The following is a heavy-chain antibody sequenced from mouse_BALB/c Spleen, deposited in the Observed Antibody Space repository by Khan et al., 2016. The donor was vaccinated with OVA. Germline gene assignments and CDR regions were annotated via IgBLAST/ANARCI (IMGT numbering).Heavy chain of an antibody. V-gene: IGHV5-17*02. Sequence: EVEPVVSGGGLVQPGGSRKLSCAASGFTFSSYGMHWVRQAPERGLEWVAYISGDSNTIYYADTVKGRFTISRDNPRNTLFLQMTSLMSEDTAMYYCATSYFYGYYFDYWGPGTTLTVSS. CDR3: ATSYFYGYYFDY. D-gene: IGHD1-1*01. CDR2: ISGDSNTI. J-gene: IGHJ2*01. CDR1: GFTFSSYG.